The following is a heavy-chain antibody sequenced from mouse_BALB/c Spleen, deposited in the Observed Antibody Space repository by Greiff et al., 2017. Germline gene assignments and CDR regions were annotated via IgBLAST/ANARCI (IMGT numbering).Heavy chain of an antibody. D-gene: IGHD2-4*01. Sequence: VQRVESGPGLVAPSQSLSITCTVSGFSLTGYGVNWVRQPPGKGLEWLGMIWGDGSTDYNSALKSRLSISKDNSKSQVFLKMNSLQTDDTAMYYCAREGLRRYYAMDYWGQGTSVTVSS. CDR3: AREGLRRYYAMDY. J-gene: IGHJ4*01. V-gene: IGHV2-6-7*01. CDR1: GFSLTGYG. CDR2: IWGDGST.